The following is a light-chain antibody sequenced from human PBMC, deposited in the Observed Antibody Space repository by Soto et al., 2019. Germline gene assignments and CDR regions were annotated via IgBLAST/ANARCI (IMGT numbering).Light chain of an antibody. Sequence: QSVLTQPASVSGSPVRSITISCTGTSSDVGGYNYVSWYQQHPGKAPKLMIYEVSNRPSGVSNRFSGSKSGNTASLTISGLQAEDEADYYCSSYTSSSPYVFGTGTKVTVL. CDR2: EVS. V-gene: IGLV2-14*01. CDR1: SSDVGGYNY. J-gene: IGLJ1*01. CDR3: SSYTSSSPYV.